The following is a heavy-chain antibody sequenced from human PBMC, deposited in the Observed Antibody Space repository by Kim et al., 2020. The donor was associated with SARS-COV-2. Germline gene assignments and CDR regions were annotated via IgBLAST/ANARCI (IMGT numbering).Heavy chain of an antibody. D-gene: IGHD3-9*01. J-gene: IGHJ4*02. Sequence: ASVKVSCKASGYTFTSYGISWVRQAPGQGLEWMGWISAYNGNTNYAQKLQGRVTMTTDTSTSTAYMELRSLRSDDTAVYYCAREDYDILTGYYTQGDYWGQGTLVTVSS. CDR2: ISAYNGNT. V-gene: IGHV1-18*01. CDR3: AREDYDILTGYYTQGDY. CDR1: GYTFTSYG.